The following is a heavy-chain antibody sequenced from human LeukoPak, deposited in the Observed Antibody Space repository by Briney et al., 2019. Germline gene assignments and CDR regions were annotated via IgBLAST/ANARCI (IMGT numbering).Heavy chain of an antibody. D-gene: IGHD4-23*01. Sequence: SVKVSCKASGGTFSSYAISWVRQAPGQGLEWMGGIIPIFGTANYAQKFQGRVTITADESTSTAYMELSSLRSEDTAVYYCARVYNGGNSEGEDGYYFDYWGQGTLVTVSS. J-gene: IGHJ4*02. V-gene: IGHV1-69*13. CDR3: ARVYNGGNSEGEDGYYFDY. CDR1: GGTFSSYA. CDR2: IIPIFGTA.